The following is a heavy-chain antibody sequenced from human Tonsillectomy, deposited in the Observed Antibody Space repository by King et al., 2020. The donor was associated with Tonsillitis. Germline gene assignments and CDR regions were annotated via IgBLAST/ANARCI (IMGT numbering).Heavy chain of an antibody. V-gene: IGHV3-7*01. CDR3: ARPRFGVISRPYFDY. J-gene: IGHJ4*02. CDR1: GFTFSSYW. D-gene: IGHD3-3*01. CDR2: IQQDGGEK. Sequence: VQLVESGGGLVQPGGSLRLSCEASGFTFSSYWMSWVRQAPGKGLEWVATIQQDGGEKDYVDSVKGRFTISRDNAKNSLFLQMNSLRAEDTAVYYCARPRFGVISRPYFDYWGQGTLVTVSS.